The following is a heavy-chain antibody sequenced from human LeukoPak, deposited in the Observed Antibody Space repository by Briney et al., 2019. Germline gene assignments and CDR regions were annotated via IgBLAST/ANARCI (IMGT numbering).Heavy chain of an antibody. Sequence: SETLSLTCTISGGSISSYYWSWIRQPPGKGLEWIGYIYYTGSTNHNPSLKSRVTISVGTSKNQFSLKLRSATAADTAVYYCARGLDYYGSGSYHYWGQGTLVTVSS. J-gene: IGHJ4*02. CDR2: IYYTGST. V-gene: IGHV4-59*01. D-gene: IGHD3-10*01. CDR1: GGSISSYY. CDR3: ARGLDYYGSGSYHY.